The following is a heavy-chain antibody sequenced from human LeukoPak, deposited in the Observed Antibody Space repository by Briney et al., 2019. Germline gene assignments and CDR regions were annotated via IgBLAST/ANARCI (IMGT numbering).Heavy chain of an antibody. Sequence: GGSLRLSCAASGFTFSSYAMSWVRQAPGKGLEWVSAISTSDSSIYYADSVKGRFTISRDNSKNTLYLQMNSLRAEDTAVYYCAKIHGSGSYYRPNFDYWGQGTLVTVSS. V-gene: IGHV3-23*01. CDR1: GFTFSSYA. CDR2: ISTSDSSI. CDR3: AKIHGSGSYYRPNFDY. J-gene: IGHJ4*02. D-gene: IGHD3-10*01.